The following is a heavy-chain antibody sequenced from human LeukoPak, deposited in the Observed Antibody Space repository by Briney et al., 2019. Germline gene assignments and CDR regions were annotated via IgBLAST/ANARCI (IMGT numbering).Heavy chain of an antibody. Sequence: GGSLRLSCAASGFTFSSYTMSWVRRPPGKGLEWVSDIYNAGATTYYGDSVKGRFTISRDNFKNALYLQMNSLRVEDTAVYYCAIDPNWGTHSWGQGVLVTVSS. V-gene: IGHV3-23*01. D-gene: IGHD7-27*01. CDR3: AIDPNWGTHS. CDR2: IYNAGATT. CDR1: GFTFSSYT. J-gene: IGHJ4*02.